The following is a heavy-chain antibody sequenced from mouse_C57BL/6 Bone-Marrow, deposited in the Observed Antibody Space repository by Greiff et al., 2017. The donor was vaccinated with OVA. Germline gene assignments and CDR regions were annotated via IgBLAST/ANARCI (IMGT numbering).Heavy chain of an antibody. CDR2: IYPGSGST. CDR3: AREALTCFAY. J-gene: IGHJ3*01. Sequence: VQLQQSGAELVKPGASVKMSCKASGYTFTSYWITWVKQRPGQGLEWIGDIYPGSGSTNYNEKFKSKATLTVDTSSSTAYMQLSSLTSEDTAIYYCAREALTCFAYWGQGTLVTVSA. V-gene: IGHV1-55*01. CDR1: GYTFTSYW.